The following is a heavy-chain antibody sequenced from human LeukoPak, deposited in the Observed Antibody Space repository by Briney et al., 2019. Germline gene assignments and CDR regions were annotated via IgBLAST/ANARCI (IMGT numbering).Heavy chain of an antibody. D-gene: IGHD6-19*01. CDR3: ARIPKPGIAVAGMVHDWFDP. Sequence: PSETLSLTCTVSGGSISSGSYYWSWIRQPAGKGLEWIGRIYTSGSTNYNPSLKSRVTISVDTSKNQFSLKLSSVTAADTAVYYCARIPKPGIAVAGMVHDWFDPWSQGTLVTVSS. J-gene: IGHJ5*02. V-gene: IGHV4-61*02. CDR2: IYTSGST. CDR1: GGSISSGSYY.